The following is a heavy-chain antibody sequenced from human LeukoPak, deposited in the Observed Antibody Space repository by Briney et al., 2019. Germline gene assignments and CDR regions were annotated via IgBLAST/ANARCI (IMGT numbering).Heavy chain of an antibody. CDR2: INPNSGGT. V-gene: IGHV1-2*02. J-gene: IGHJ6*02. CDR1: GYTFTGYY. CDR3: ARVPSDILTGYGMDV. Sequence: ASVKVSCKASGYTFTGYYIHWVRQAPGQGLEWMGWINPNSGGTNYAQKFQGRVTMTRDTSISTAYMELSRLRSDDTAVYYCARVPSDILTGYGMDVWGQGTTVTVSS. D-gene: IGHD3-9*01.